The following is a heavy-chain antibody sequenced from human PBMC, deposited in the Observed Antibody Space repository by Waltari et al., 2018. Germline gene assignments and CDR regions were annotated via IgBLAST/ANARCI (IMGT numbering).Heavy chain of an antibody. J-gene: IGHJ6*02. CDR2: ITPNSGGT. V-gene: IGHV1-2*02. CDR1: GYTFTGYY. CDR3: ARDAYHYFGMDV. Sequence: QVQLVQSGAEVKKPGASVKVSCKASGYTFTGYYIHWVRQAPGQGLEWMGWITPNSGGTNYAQKFQGRVTMTRDTSISTGYMELSRLRSDDTAVYYCARDAYHYFGMDVWGQGTTVTVSS.